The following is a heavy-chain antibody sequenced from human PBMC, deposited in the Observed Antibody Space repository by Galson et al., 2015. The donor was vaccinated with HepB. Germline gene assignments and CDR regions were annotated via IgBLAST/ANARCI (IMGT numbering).Heavy chain of an antibody. V-gene: IGHV3-30-3*01. CDR2: ITYGADTQ. CDR3: VRDLIGTFAFDV. D-gene: IGHD1-26*01. CDR1: EFAFSAYT. J-gene: IGHJ3*01. Sequence: SLRLSCAASEFAFSAYTMHWVRQAPGKGLEWVAAITYGADTQFYADSVRGRSTISRDNSASTVSLEMNSLRVEDTALYYCVRDLIGTFAFDVWGQGTMVTV.